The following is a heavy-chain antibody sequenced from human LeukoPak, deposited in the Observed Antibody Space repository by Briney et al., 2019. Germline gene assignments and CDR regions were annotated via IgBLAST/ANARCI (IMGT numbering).Heavy chain of an antibody. CDR3: ARSGPPLDY. D-gene: IGHD3-10*01. CDR1: GGPFSGYY. CDR2: INHSGST. Sequence: SETLSLTCAVYGGPFSGYYWSWIRQPPGKGLEWIGEINHSGSTNYNPSLKSRVTISVDTSKNQFSLKLSSVTAADTAVYYCARSGPPLDYWGQGTLVTVSS. V-gene: IGHV4-34*01. J-gene: IGHJ4*02.